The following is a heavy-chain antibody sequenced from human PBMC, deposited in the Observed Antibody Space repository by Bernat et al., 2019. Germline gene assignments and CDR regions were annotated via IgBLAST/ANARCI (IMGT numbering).Heavy chain of an antibody. CDR2: ICNDGSNK. V-gene: IGHV3-33*01. CDR1: GFTFSSYC. Sequence: VQLVESGGGLVQPGGSLRLSCAASGFTFSSYCMHWVRQAPGKGLEWVAVICNDGSNKYSADAVKGRFTISRDTSKYTLHLQMNSVKADDTVVYYCARASEWVGEYCSGGSCYGGNKMDDWGQGTTVTVSS. CDR3: ARASEWVGEYCSGGSCYGGNKMDD. J-gene: IGHJ6*02. D-gene: IGHD2-15*01.